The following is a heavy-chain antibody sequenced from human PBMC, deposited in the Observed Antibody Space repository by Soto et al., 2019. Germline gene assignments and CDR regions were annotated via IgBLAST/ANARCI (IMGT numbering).Heavy chain of an antibody. CDR3: ARVMSYCDFLTGYYYYYGMDV. J-gene: IGHJ6*02. CDR2: IIPIFGTA. CDR1: GGTFSSYA. V-gene: IGHV1-69*13. D-gene: IGHD3-9*01. Sequence: SVKVSCKASGGTFSSYAISWVRQAPGQGLEWMGGIIPIFGTANYAQKFQGRVTITADESTSTAYMELSSLRSEDTAVYYCARVMSYCDFLTGYYYYYGMDVWCQGTTVTVSS.